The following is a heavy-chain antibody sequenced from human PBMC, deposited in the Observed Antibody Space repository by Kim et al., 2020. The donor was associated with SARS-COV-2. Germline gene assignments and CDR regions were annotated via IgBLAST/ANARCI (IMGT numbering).Heavy chain of an antibody. CDR2: LTARGDMT. D-gene: IGHD1-26*01. CDR3: GTSWENDH. J-gene: IGHJ5*02. Sequence: GGSLRLSCAASGFTFTTYPMTWVRQAPGKGLEWVSALTARGDMTFYGDSVKGRFTISRDNSRFTMYLQMSRLRVDDTAVYYCGTSWENDHWGQGTLVTVSS. CDR1: GFTFTTYP. V-gene: IGHV3-23*01.